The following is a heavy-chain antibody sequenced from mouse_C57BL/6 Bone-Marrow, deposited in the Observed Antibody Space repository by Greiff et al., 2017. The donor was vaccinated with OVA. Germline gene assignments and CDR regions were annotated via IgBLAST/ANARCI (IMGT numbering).Heavy chain of an antibody. V-gene: IGHV1-81*01. D-gene: IGHD2-4*01. J-gene: IGHJ3*01. CDR2: IYPRSGNT. CDR1: GYTFTSYG. CDR3: AREGLRGGFAY. Sequence: QAQLKESGAELARPGASVKLSCKASGYTFTSYGISWVKQRTGQGLEWIGEIYPRSGNTYYNEKFKGKATLTADKSSSTAYMELRSLTSEDSAVYFCAREGLRGGFAYWGQGTLVTVSA.